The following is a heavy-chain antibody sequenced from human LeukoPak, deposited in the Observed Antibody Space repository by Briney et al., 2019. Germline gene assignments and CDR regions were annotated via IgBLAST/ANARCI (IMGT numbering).Heavy chain of an antibody. J-gene: IGHJ5*02. CDR3: ARALRASYNWFDP. CDR1: GFTFSSYW. CDR2: INSDGSST. D-gene: IGHD2-2*01. V-gene: IGHV3-74*01. Sequence: GGSLRLSCAASGFTFSSYWMHWDRQAPGRGLVWVSRINSDGSSTSYADSVKGRFTISRDNAKNTLYLQMNSLRAEDTAVYYCARALRASYNWFDPWGQGTLVTVSS.